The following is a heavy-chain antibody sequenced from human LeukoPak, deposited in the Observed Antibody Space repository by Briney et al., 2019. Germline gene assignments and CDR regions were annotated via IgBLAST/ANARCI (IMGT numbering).Heavy chain of an antibody. V-gene: IGHV4-59*08. Sequence: PSETLSLTCTVSGGSISSYYWSWIRQPPGKGLEWIGYIYYSGSTNYNPSLKSRVTISVDTSKNQFSLKLSSVTAADTAVYYCAGGFSSSWYNWFDPWGQGTLVTVSS. D-gene: IGHD6-13*01. CDR2: IYYSGST. CDR3: AGGFSSSWYNWFDP. CDR1: GGSISSYY. J-gene: IGHJ5*02.